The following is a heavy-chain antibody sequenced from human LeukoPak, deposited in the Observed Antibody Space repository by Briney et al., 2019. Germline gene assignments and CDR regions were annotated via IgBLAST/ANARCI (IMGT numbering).Heavy chain of an antibody. CDR1: GGSFSGYY. Sequence: SETLSLTCAVYGGSFSGYYWSWIRQPPGKGLEWIGEINHSGSTNYNPSLKSRVTISVDTSKNQFSLKPSSVTAADTAVYYCARQGVGTGFDYWGQGTLVTVSS. V-gene: IGHV4-34*01. D-gene: IGHD3-10*01. J-gene: IGHJ4*02. CDR3: ARQGVGTGFDY. CDR2: INHSGST.